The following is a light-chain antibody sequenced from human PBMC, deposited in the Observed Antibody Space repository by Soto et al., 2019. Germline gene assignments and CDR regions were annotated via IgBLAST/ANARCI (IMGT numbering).Light chain of an antibody. CDR1: SSDVGGYNY. CDR3: SSYAGSNIYV. Sequence: QSVLTQPPSASGSPGRSVTISCTGTSSDVGGYNYVSWYQQRPGKAPKLILYGVTQRPSGVPDRFSGSKSGNTASLTVSGLQADDEGDYYCSSYAGSNIYVFGTGTKSPS. V-gene: IGLV2-8*01. J-gene: IGLJ1*01. CDR2: GVT.